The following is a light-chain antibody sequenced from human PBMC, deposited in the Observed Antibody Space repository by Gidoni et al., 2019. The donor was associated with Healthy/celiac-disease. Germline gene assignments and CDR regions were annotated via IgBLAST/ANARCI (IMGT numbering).Light chain of an antibody. V-gene: IGKV3-20*01. CDR1: QSVSSSY. J-gene: IGKJ2*01. CDR3: KQSLGYT. Sequence: EIVLPQSPGTLSLSPGERATLSCRASQSVSSSYLAWYQQKPGQAPRLLIYGASSRATGIPDRFGGSGSGTDFTRTISRLETEDFAVYYCKQSLGYTFGQGTKLEIK. CDR2: GAS.